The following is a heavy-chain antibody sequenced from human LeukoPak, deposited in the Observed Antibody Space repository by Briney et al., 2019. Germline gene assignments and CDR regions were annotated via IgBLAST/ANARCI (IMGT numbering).Heavy chain of an antibody. V-gene: IGHV4-59*01. CDR1: GGSLSRYY. CDR2: IYYSGCT. J-gene: IGHJ4*02. CDR3: AGVANYYDSSGYYSYFDY. D-gene: IGHD3-22*01. Sequence: SETLSLTCTVSGGSLSRYYWSWTQQPPGTGLEGIGYIYYSGCTNYNPSLKSRVTISVDTSKNQFSLKLSSVTAADTAVYYCAGVANYYDSSGYYSYFDYWGQGTLVTVSS.